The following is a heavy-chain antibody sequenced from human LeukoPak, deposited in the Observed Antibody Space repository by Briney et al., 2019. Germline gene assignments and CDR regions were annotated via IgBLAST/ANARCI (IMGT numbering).Heavy chain of an antibody. CDR2: VSGSGGRT. D-gene: IGHD5-12*01. CDR1: GFSVNNYA. CDR3: ARTGVGRGYRFDY. V-gene: IGHV3-23*01. Sequence: GGSLRLSCEASGFSVNNYAVSTGRQAPQGGGWWGSRVSGSGGRTYYAGSVCGGFTPSRDTLQNMLYLRMNSLTAEDTSIYYCARTGVGRGYRFDYWGQGTLVTVSS. J-gene: IGHJ4*02.